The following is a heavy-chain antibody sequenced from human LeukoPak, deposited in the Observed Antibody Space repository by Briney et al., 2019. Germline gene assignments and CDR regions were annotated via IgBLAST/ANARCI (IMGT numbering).Heavy chain of an antibody. CDR1: GYTFTSYD. V-gene: IGHV1-8*01. Sequence: ASVKVSCKASGYTFTSYDINWVRQATGQGLEWMGWMNPNSGNTGYAQKFQGGVTMTRNTSISTAYMELSSLRSEDTAVYYCARGQAYCGGDCYGYWGQGTLVTVSS. J-gene: IGHJ4*02. CDR3: ARGQAYCGGDCYGY. D-gene: IGHD2-21*02. CDR2: MNPNSGNT.